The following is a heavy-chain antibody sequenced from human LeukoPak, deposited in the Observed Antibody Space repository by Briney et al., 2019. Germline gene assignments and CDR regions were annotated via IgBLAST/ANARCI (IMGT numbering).Heavy chain of an antibody. V-gene: IGHV1-24*01. CDR2: FDPEDGET. CDR1: GYTLTELS. J-gene: IGHJ6*02. CDR3: ATVRSGPRYYHYYGMDV. Sequence: ASVKVSCKVSGYTLTELSMHWVRQAPGKGLEWMGGFDPEDGETIYAQKFQGRVTMTEDTSTDTAYMELSSLRSEDTAVYYCATVRSGPRYYHYYGMDVWGQGTTVTVSS. D-gene: IGHD3-10*01.